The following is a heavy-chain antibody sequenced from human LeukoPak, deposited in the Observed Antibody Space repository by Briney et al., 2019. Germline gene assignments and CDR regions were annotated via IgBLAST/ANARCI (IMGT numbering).Heavy chain of an antibody. Sequence: SETLSLTCTVSGRSVSSGSYYWSRIRQPPGKGLEWIGYIYYSGSTNYNPSLKSRVTISVDTSKNQFSLKLSSVTAADTAVYYCARAIQGYSYGMDVWGQGTTVTVSS. CDR2: IYYSGST. J-gene: IGHJ6*02. D-gene: IGHD3-22*01. CDR1: GRSVSSGSYY. CDR3: ARAIQGYSYGMDV. V-gene: IGHV4-61*01.